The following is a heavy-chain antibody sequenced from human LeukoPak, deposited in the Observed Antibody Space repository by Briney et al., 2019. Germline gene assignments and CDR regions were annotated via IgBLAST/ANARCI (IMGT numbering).Heavy chain of an antibody. CDR3: ARASTLATIPTLDY. J-gene: IGHJ4*02. V-gene: IGHV1-69*02. Sequence: GALVKVSCKASGGTFSSYTISWVRQAPGQGLEWMGRIIPILGIANYAQKFQGRVTITADKSTSTAYMELSSLRSEDTAVYYCARASTLATIPTLDYWGQGTLVTVSS. CDR2: IIPILGIA. CDR1: GGTFSSYT. D-gene: IGHD5-24*01.